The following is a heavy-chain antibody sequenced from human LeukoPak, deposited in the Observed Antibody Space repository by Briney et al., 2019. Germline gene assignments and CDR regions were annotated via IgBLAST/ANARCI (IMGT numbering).Heavy chain of an antibody. CDR1: GYIFTDYY. CDR3: ARGQRWLQLGPDY. CDR2: TNPNSGGT. V-gene: IGHV1-2*02. J-gene: IGHJ4*02. Sequence: ASVKVSCKASGYIFTDYYMHWVRQAPGQGLEWMGWTNPNSGGTNYAQKFQGRVTMTRDTSISTAYMELSRLRSDDTAIYYCARGQRWLQLGPDYWGQGTLVTVSS. D-gene: IGHD5-24*01.